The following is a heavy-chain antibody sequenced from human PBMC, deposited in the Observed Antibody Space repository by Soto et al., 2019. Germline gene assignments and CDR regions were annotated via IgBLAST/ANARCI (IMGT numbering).Heavy chain of an antibody. D-gene: IGHD3-9*01. CDR1: GGSISSYY. CDR3: ARPSYDILTGANDAFDI. CDR2: IYYSGST. J-gene: IGHJ3*02. Sequence: ETLSLTCTVSGGSISSYYWSWIRQPPGKGLEWIGYIYYSGSTNYNPSLKSRVTISVDTSRNQFSLKLSSVTAADTAVYYCARPSYDILTGANDAFDIWGQGTMVTVSS. V-gene: IGHV4-59*08.